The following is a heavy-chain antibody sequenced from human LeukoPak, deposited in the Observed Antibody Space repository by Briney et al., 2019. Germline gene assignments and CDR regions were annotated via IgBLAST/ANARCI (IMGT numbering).Heavy chain of an antibody. Sequence: ASVKVSCKASGYTFTSYDINWVRQAPGQGLESMGWINPNSGGTYFAPKFQGRVTMTRDTSISTAYMELSSLRSDDTAVYYCARVDITVYYYYGMDLWGQGTTVTVSS. CDR2: INPNSGGT. CDR3: ARVDITVYYYYGMDL. CDR1: GYTFTSYD. D-gene: IGHD3/OR15-3a*01. V-gene: IGHV1-2*02. J-gene: IGHJ6*02.